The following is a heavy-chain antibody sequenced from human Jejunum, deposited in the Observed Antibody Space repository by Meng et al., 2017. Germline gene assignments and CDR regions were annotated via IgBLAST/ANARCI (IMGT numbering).Heavy chain of an antibody. J-gene: IGHJ5*01. CDR3: ARERVFGSWLWSWFDF. Sequence: GESLKISCASSGFTFSDYYLGWIRQAPGKGLEWISYISSSGATIYYADSVRGRCTISRDNTKSSLYLQMNSLRAEDTALYYCARERVFGSWLWSWFDFWGQGTRVTVSS. V-gene: IGHV3-11*04. CDR1: GFTFSDYY. CDR2: ISSSGATI. D-gene: IGHD6-19*01.